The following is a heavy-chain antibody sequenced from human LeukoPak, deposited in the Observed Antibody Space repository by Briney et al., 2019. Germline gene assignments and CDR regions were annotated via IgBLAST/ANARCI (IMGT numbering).Heavy chain of an antibody. Sequence: GASVKVSCKASGYTFTSYGISWVRQAPGQGLELMGWISAYNGNTNYAQKLQGRVTMTTDTSTSTAYMELRSLRSDDTAVYYCASARAGYFDWLLNYWGQGTLVTVSS. CDR1: GYTFTSYG. J-gene: IGHJ4*02. D-gene: IGHD3-9*01. CDR2: ISAYNGNT. CDR3: ASARAGYFDWLLNY. V-gene: IGHV1-18*01.